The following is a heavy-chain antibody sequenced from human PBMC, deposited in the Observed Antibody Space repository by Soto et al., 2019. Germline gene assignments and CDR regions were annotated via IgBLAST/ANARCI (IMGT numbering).Heavy chain of an antibody. Sequence: QVHPVQSGAEVKKPGASVKVSCKGSGYGFTTYGITWVRQAPGQGLEWMAWISAHNGNTNYAQKLQGRVTVTRDTSTSTAYMELRSLRSDDTAVYYCARGRYGDYWGQGALVTVSS. J-gene: IGHJ4*02. D-gene: IGHD1-1*01. CDR2: ISAHNGNT. V-gene: IGHV1-18*01. CDR3: ARGRYGDY. CDR1: GYGFTTYG.